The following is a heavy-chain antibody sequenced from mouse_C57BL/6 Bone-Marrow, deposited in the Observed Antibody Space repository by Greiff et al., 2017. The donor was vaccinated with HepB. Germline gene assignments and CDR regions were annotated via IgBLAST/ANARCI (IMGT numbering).Heavy chain of an antibody. Sequence: EVMLVESGGGLVQPGGSLKLSCAASGFTFSDYGMAWVRQAPRKGPEWVAFISNLAYSIYYADTVTGRFTISRENAKNTLYLEMSSLRSEDTAMYYCARHGLLCWYFDVWGTGTTVTVAS. V-gene: IGHV5-15*04. CDR3: ARHGLLCWYFDV. CDR2: ISNLAYSI. D-gene: IGHD2-1*01. CDR1: GFTFSDYG. J-gene: IGHJ1*03.